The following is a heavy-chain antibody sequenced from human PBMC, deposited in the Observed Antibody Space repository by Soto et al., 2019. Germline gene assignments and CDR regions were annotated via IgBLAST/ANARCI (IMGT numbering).Heavy chain of an antibody. Sequence: QVQLVQSGAEVKKPGASVKVSCKASGYTFTSYGISWVRQAPGQGLEWMGWISAYNGNTNYAQKFQGRVTITADESTSTAYMELSSLRSEDTAVYYCARGNGPRVYYYYGMDVWGQGTTVTVSS. CDR3: ARGNGPRVYYYYGMDV. D-gene: IGHD2-8*01. V-gene: IGHV1-18*01. J-gene: IGHJ6*02. CDR1: GYTFTSYG. CDR2: ISAYNGNT.